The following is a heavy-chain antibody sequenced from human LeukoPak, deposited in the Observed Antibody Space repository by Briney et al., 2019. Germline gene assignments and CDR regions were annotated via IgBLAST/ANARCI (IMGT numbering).Heavy chain of an antibody. J-gene: IGHJ4*02. CDR2: ISRSSRDI. V-gene: IGHV3-21*01. CDR1: GFTFSLYS. Sequence: KSGGSLRLSCAASGFTFSLYSMTWVRQAPGKGLEWVSSISRSSRDIYYVDSVKGRFTISRDNAKNTLYLQMNSLRAEDTAVYYCARDPDSSGWSSIEYWGQGTLVTVSS. CDR3: ARDPDSSGWSSIEY. D-gene: IGHD6-19*01.